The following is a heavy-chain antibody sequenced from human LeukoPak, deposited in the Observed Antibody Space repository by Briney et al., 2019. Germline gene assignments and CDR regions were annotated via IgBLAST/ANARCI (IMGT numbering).Heavy chain of an antibody. V-gene: IGHV3-20*04. Sequence: GGSLRLSCAASGFTFSDYAMNWVRQAPGKGLEWVSGINWNGGSTGYADSVKGRFTISRDNAKNSLYLQMNSLRAEDTALYYCARLRFTIFGVVRYYMDVWGKGTTVIVSS. CDR2: INWNGGST. CDR1: GFTFSDYA. D-gene: IGHD3-3*01. J-gene: IGHJ6*03. CDR3: ARLRFTIFGVVRYYMDV.